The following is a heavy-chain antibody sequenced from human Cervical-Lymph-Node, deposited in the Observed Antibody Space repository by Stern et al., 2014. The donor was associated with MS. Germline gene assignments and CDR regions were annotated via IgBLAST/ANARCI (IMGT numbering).Heavy chain of an antibody. CDR2: IKSKTDGGTT. CDR1: GFTFRNAW. CDR3: TTLDRSYPYYYYGMDV. J-gene: IGHJ6*02. V-gene: IGHV3-15*01. D-gene: IGHD1-26*01. Sequence: EVQLVESGGGLVKPGGSLRLSCAASGFTFRNAWMTWIRQAPGKRLEWVGRIKSKTDGGTTDYAAPVKGRFTISRDDSKTTLYLQMNSLKTEDTAVYYCTTLDRSYPYYYYGMDVWGQGTTVTVSS.